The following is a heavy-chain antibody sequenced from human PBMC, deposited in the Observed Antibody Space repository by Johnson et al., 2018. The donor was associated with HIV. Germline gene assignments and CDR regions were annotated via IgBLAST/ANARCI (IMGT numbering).Heavy chain of an antibody. Sequence: VQLVESRGVLVQPGGSLRLSCAASGFTVSSNEMSWVRQAPGKGLEWVSAISGSGSTIYYADSVKGRFTISRDNAKNSLYLQMNSLRAEDTAVYYCARAPAWLRGFDSWGQGTMVTVSS. V-gene: IGHV3-48*03. CDR2: ISGSGSTI. CDR3: ARAPAWLRGFDS. J-gene: IGHJ3*02. CDR1: GFTVSSNE. D-gene: IGHD5-24*01.